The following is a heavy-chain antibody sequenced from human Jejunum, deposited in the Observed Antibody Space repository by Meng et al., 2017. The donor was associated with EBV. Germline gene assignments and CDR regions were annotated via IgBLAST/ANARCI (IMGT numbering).Heavy chain of an antibody. Sequence: QLRLNHAGPGPVKPAGILSFTCASPTDSTTSSHWWRCLIQPPGKLCELIPEVHPGGSPSHNPSLKTRVTISVANSKNQLPLKLTSVTAADTSVYYCPQTNDYSLNSWGQGTLVTVSS. CDR2: VHPGGSP. V-gene: IGHV4-4*02. D-gene: IGHD4-11*01. CDR1: TDSTTSSHW. J-gene: IGHJ4*02. CDR3: PQTNDYSLNS.